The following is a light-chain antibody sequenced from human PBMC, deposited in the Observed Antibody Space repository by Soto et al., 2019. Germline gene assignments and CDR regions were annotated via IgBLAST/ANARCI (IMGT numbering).Light chain of an antibody. V-gene: IGKV1-39*01. CDR2: AAS. CDR1: QNIKNY. J-gene: IGKJ5*01. CDR3: QQSYITLIT. Sequence: DIQMTQSPSSLSASVGDSITITCRASQNIKNYLNWYQQKPGKAPKLLIYAASTLHIGVPSRFSGSGSGTDFTLTISSLQPEDFATYYCQQSYITLITFGQGTRLENK.